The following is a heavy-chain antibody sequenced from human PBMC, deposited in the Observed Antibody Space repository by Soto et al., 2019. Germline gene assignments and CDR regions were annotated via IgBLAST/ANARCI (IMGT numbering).Heavy chain of an antibody. CDR1: GYSFTDYH. V-gene: IGHV1-2*04. Sequence: GASVKVSCKASGYSFTDYHIHWVRQAPGQGLEWLGRINPKSGGTSTAQKFQGWVTMARDRSISTVYMELTRPRSDDTAVYFCARGHSTDCSNGACSFFYNHEMDVWGQGTTVTVSS. J-gene: IGHJ6*02. CDR3: ARGHSTDCSNGACSFFYNHEMDV. CDR2: INPKSGGT. D-gene: IGHD2-8*01.